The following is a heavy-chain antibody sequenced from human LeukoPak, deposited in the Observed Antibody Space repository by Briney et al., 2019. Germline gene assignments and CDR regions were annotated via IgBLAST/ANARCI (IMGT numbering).Heavy chain of an antibody. V-gene: IGHV3-23*01. CDR1: GFIFSSYA. CDR2: ISGSGGST. Sequence: PGGSLRLSCAASGFIFSSYAMSWVRQAPGKGLEWVSAISGSGGSTYYADSVKGRFTISRDNSKNTLYLQMNSLRAEDTAIYYCAEASRGFAYRLDFWGQGTLVTVSS. CDR3: AEASRGFAYRLDF. J-gene: IGHJ4*02. D-gene: IGHD3-16*02.